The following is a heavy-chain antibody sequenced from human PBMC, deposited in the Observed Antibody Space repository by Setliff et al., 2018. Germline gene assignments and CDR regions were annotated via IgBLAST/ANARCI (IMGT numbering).Heavy chain of an antibody. Sequence: SETLSLTCAVYGGSFSGYYWSWIRQPPGKGLEWIGEINHSGSTNYNPSLKSRVTISVDTSKNQFSLRLSSVTAADTAVYYCARPYSSSARWYFDLWGRGTLVTVSS. D-gene: IGHD6-6*01. CDR1: GGSFSGYY. CDR3: ARPYSSSARWYFDL. J-gene: IGHJ2*01. V-gene: IGHV4-34*01. CDR2: INHSGST.